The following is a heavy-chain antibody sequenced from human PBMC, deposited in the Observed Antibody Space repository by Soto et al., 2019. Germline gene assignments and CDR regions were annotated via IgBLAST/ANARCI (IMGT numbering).Heavy chain of an antibody. Sequence: QAGGSLRLSCAASGFTFSSYAMHWVRQAPGKGLEWVAVISYDGSNKYYADSVKGRFTISRDNSKNTLYLKMNSLRAEDTAVYYCARGRITIFGVVIPPSSAYYGMEVWGQGTTVTVS. CDR2: ISYDGSNK. V-gene: IGHV3-30-3*01. D-gene: IGHD3-3*01. CDR1: GFTFSSYA. CDR3: ARGRITIFGVVIPPSSAYYGMEV. J-gene: IGHJ6*01.